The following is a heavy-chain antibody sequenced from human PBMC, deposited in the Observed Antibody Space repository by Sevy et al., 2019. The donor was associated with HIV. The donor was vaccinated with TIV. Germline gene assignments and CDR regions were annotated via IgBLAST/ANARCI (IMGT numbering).Heavy chain of an antibody. Sequence: GGSLRLSCAASGFTFSDDWMSWVRQAPGKGLEWVANIKQDGSQKYYVDSVKGRFTISRDNVKNSLYLQMNSLRAEDTAVYYCARGGWHSGYGGQGTLVTVSS. CDR3: ARGGWHSGY. D-gene: IGHD2-15*01. CDR1: GFTFSDDW. V-gene: IGHV3-7*01. J-gene: IGHJ4*02. CDR2: IKQDGSQK.